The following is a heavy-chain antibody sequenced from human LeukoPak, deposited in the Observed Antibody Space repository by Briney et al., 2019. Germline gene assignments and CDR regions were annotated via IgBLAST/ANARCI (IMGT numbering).Heavy chain of an antibody. Sequence: GGSLRLSCAASGVTFSDSYMTWIRQAPGKGLELLSYISGSSSDVNYIDSVRGRFTISRDNAKNSLYLHMNSLTVEDTAVYYCSRDPRHNDYWGQGTLVTVSS. CDR1: GVTFSDSY. CDR3: SRDPRHNDY. J-gene: IGHJ4*02. V-gene: IGHV3-11*01. CDR2: ISGSSSDV.